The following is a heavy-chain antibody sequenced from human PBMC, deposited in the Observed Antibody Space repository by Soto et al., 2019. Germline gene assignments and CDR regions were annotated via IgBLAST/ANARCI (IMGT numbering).Heavy chain of an antibody. Sequence: GGSLRLSCAASGFTFSSYSMNWVRQAPGKGLEWVSFISSSSSYIFYADSLKGRFTISRDNAKNSLYLQMNSLRAEDTAVYYCAKPHSSGYYSDAFDIWGQGTMVTVSS. D-gene: IGHD3-22*01. V-gene: IGHV3-21*01. J-gene: IGHJ3*02. CDR1: GFTFSSYS. CDR2: ISSSSSYI. CDR3: AKPHSSGYYSDAFDI.